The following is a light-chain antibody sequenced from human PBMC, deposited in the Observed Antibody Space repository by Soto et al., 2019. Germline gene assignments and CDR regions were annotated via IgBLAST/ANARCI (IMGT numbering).Light chain of an antibody. CDR2: DAS. J-gene: IGKJ4*01. CDR1: QSVGSY. CDR3: QQRSDWPST. Sequence: EIVLTQSPATLSLSPGERATLSCRASQSVGSYLAWYQQKPGQAPRLLIYDASNRATGIPARFSGSGSGTDFTLTIRSLEPDDFAVYYCQQRSDWPSTFGGGTKVQIK. V-gene: IGKV3-11*01.